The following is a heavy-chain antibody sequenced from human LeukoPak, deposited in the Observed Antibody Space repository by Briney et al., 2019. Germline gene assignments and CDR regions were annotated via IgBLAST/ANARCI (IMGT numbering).Heavy chain of an antibody. CDR2: IFPAGPDT. CDR1: GYRFIDHW. CDR3: ARQGQLSDYSGGS. V-gene: IGHV5-51*01. D-gene: IGHD1-1*01. Sequence: GESLKISCKASGYRFIDHWIGWARQKPGKGLEWMGIIFPAGPDTGYSPSFQGRVTFSADESITTAYLQWNSLKASDTAMYFCARQGQLSDYSGGSWGQGTLVTVSS. J-gene: IGHJ5*02.